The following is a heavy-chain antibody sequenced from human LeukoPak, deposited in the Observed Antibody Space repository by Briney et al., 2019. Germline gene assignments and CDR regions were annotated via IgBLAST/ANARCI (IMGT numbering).Heavy chain of an antibody. CDR3: ASTFYGDPPPY. V-gene: IGHV3-66*01. CDR1: GFTVSSNY. Sequence: PGGSLRLSCAASGFTVSSNYMSWVRQAPGKGLEWVSVIYSGGSTYYADSVKGRFTISRDNSKNPLYLQMNSLRAEDTAVYYCASTFYGDPPPYWGQGTLVTV. CDR2: IYSGGST. D-gene: IGHD4-17*01. J-gene: IGHJ4*02.